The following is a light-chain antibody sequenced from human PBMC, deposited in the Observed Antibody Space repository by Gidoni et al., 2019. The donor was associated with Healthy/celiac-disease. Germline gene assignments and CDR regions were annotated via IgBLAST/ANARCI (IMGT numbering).Light chain of an antibody. V-gene: IGLV1-47*01. CDR3: APWDDSLSG. J-gene: IGLJ1*01. Sequence: QSVLTQPPSASGTPGQRVTISCSGSSSNIGSNYVYWYQQLPGTAPKLLIYRNNQRPSGVPDRLSGSRSGTSASLAISGLRSEDEADYYCAPWDDSLSGFGSGTKVTVL. CDR2: RNN. CDR1: SSNIGSNY.